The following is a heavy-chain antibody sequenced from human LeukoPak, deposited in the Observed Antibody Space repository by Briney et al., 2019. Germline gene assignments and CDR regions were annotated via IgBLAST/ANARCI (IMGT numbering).Heavy chain of an antibody. V-gene: IGHV4-59*01. CDR1: GGSISSYY. Sequence: SETLSLTCTVSGGSISSYYWSWIRQPPGKGLEWIGYIYYSGSTNCNPSLKSRVTISVDTSKNQFSLKLSSVTAADTAVYYCARGGPDYDFWSGSGSPAKFDPWGQGTLVTVSS. CDR2: IYYSGST. D-gene: IGHD3-3*01. J-gene: IGHJ5*02. CDR3: ARGGPDYDFWSGSGSPAKFDP.